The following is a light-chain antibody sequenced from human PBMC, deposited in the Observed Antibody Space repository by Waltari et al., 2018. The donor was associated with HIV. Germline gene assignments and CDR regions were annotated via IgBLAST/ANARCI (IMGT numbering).Light chain of an antibody. J-gene: IGLJ3*02. CDR1: SSNIGSHF. V-gene: IGLV1-51*01. CDR2: DNK. Sequence: QSVLTQPPSVSAAPGQKVPISCSGSSSNIGSHFVSWYRQLPGTAPKLLLYDNKKRPSGIPDHFAAPNSGTSATLGITGLQTGDEADYYCGTWDTSLNAGVFAGGTNLTVL. CDR3: GTWDTSLNAGV.